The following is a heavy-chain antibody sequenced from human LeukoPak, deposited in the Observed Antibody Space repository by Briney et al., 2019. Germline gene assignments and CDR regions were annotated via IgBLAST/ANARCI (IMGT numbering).Heavy chain of an antibody. CDR2: IYYSGST. V-gene: IGHV4-59*01. CDR3: ARDSRVVPAATWAWFDP. J-gene: IGHJ5*02. CDR1: GGSISSYY. Sequence: SETLSLTCTVSGGSISSYYWSWIRQPPGKGLEWIGYIYYSGSTNYNPSLKSRVTISVDTSKNQFSLKLSSVTAADTAVYYCARDSRVVPAATWAWFDPWGRGTLVTVSS. D-gene: IGHD2-2*01.